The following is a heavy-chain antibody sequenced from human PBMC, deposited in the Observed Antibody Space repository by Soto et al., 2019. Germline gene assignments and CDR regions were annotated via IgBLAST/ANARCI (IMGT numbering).Heavy chain of an antibody. D-gene: IGHD3-22*01. V-gene: IGHV4-61*01. Sequence: QVQLQESGPGLVKPSETLSLTCTVSGGSVSSGSYYWSWIRQPPGKGLEWIGYIYYSGSTNYNPSLKSRVTISVDTSKNQISLKLSSVTAADTAVYYCARGTYYHDSSGYFSGWFDPWGQGTLVTVSS. CDR3: ARGTYYHDSSGYFSGWFDP. J-gene: IGHJ5*02. CDR2: IYYSGST. CDR1: GGSVSSGSYY.